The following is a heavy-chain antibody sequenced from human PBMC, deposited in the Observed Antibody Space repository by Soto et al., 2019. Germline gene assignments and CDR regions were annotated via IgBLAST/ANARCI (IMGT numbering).Heavy chain of an antibody. D-gene: IGHD3-22*01. CDR2: ISYDGSNK. CDR1: GFTFSSYA. V-gene: IGHV3-30-3*01. Sequence: QVQLVESGGGVVQPGRSLRLSCAASGFTFSSYAMHWVRQAPGKGLEWVAVISYDGSNKYYADSVKGRFTISRDNSKNTLYLQMNGLRAEDTAVYYCARDYYDSSGYSDYWGQGTLVIVSS. CDR3: ARDYYDSSGYSDY. J-gene: IGHJ4*02.